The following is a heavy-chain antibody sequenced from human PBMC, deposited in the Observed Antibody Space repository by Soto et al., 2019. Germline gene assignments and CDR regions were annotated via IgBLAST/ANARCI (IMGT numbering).Heavy chain of an antibody. CDR1: GFTFSSYG. CDR2: IWYDGSNK. Sequence: SLRLSCAASGFTFSSYGMHWVRQAPGKGLEWVAVIWYDGSNKYYADSVKGRFTISRDNSKNTLYLQMNSLRAEDTAVYYCARDTGYYYDSSGYPDYWGQGTLVTVSS. V-gene: IGHV3-33*01. CDR3: ARDTGYYYDSSGYPDY. D-gene: IGHD3-22*01. J-gene: IGHJ4*02.